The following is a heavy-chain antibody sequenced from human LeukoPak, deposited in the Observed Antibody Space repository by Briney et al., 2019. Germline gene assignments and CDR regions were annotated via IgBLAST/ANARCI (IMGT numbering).Heavy chain of an antibody. V-gene: IGHV4-59*11. CDR1: GGSISSHY. CDR3: ARDSSSWYLDAFGI. Sequence: SETLSLTCTVSGGSISSHYWSWIRQPPGKGLEWIGYIYYSGSTNYNPSLKSRVTISVDTSKDQFSLKLSSVTAADTAVYYCARDSSSWYLDAFGIWGQGTMVTVSS. J-gene: IGHJ3*02. CDR2: IYYSGST. D-gene: IGHD6-13*01.